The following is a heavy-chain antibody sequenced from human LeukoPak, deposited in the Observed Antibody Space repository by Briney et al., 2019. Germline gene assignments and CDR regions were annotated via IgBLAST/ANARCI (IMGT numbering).Heavy chain of an antibody. CDR1: GFTFSSYW. Sequence: GGSLRLSCAASGFTFSSYWMSWVRQAPGKGLEWVANIKQDGSQKYYVDSVKGRFTISRDNAKNSLYLQMNSLRAEDTAVYYCARAGEYYYDSSGKPRWPFDYWGQGTLVTVSS. D-gene: IGHD3-22*01. J-gene: IGHJ4*02. V-gene: IGHV3-7*01. CDR3: ARAGEYYYDSSGKPRWPFDY. CDR2: IKQDGSQK.